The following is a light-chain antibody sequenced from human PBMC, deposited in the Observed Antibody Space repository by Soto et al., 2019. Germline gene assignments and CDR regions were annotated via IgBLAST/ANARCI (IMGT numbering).Light chain of an antibody. CDR3: QQYNNWWT. V-gene: IGKV3-15*01. J-gene: IGKJ1*01. Sequence: EIGMTQSQATLSVSPGERATHACRASQSVNNNLAWYQKKPGQGPRLLIYGASTRATGIPARFSGSGSGTEFTLTISSLQSEDFAVYYCQQYNNWWTFGQGTRVEIK. CDR1: QSVNNN. CDR2: GAS.